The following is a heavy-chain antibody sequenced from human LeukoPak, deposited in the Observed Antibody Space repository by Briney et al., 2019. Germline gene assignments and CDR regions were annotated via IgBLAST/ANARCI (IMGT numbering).Heavy chain of an antibody. J-gene: IGHJ4*02. D-gene: IGHD1-26*01. V-gene: IGHV3-48*01. CDR1: GFIFSTYS. CDR2: ISSSSSSI. Sequence: GGSLRLSCAASGFIFSTYSITWVRQAPGKGLEWVSHISSSSSSIYYADSVKGRFSISRDNAKNSLYLQMNSLRAEDTAVYYCARDWGELLDYWGQGTLVTVSS. CDR3: ARDWGELLDY.